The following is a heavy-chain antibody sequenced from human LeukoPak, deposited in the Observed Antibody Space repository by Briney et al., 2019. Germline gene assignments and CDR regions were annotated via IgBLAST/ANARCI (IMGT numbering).Heavy chain of an antibody. CDR1: GYTFTSYG. Sequence: ASVKVSCKASGYTFTSYGISWVRQAPGQGPEWMGWVIPHSGGTNYAQKFQGRVTMTRDTSINTAYMELFSLRSDDTAIYYCALLGATELDYWGQGTLVTVSS. CDR2: VIPHSGGT. V-gene: IGHV1-2*02. J-gene: IGHJ4*02. CDR3: ALLGATELDY. D-gene: IGHD1-26*01.